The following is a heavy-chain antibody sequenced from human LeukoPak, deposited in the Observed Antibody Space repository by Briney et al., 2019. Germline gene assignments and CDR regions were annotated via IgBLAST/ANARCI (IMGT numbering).Heavy chain of an antibody. Sequence: PGGSLRLSCAASGFSFSIHDMTWVRQAPGKGLEWVSGISGSGGSTYYADSVKGRFTISRDNSKNTLYLQMNSLRAEDTAVYYCAKAGITMIVVVPFDYWGQGTLVTVSS. D-gene: IGHD3-22*01. CDR1: GFSFSIHD. V-gene: IGHV3-23*01. CDR3: AKAGITMIVVVPFDY. CDR2: ISGSGGST. J-gene: IGHJ4*02.